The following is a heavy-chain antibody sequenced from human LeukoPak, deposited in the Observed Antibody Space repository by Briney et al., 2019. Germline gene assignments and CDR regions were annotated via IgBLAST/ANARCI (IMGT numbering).Heavy chain of an antibody. Sequence: TSETLSLTCTVSGGSISSSSYYWGWIRQPPGKGLEWIGSIYYSGSTYYNPSLKCRVTISVDTSKNQFSLKLGSVTAADTAVYYCARHLHSSGWYYYYYMDVWGKGTTVTVSS. CDR2: IYYSGST. D-gene: IGHD6-19*01. CDR1: GGSISSSSYY. J-gene: IGHJ6*03. CDR3: ARHLHSSGWYYYYYMDV. V-gene: IGHV4-39*01.